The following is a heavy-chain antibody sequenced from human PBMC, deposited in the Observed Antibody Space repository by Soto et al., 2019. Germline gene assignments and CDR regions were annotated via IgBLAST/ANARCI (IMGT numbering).Heavy chain of an antibody. CDR2: ISFDGSEK. D-gene: IGHD5-12*01. Sequence: QVQLVESGGGVVQPGASLRLSCVASGFRFSGFAMHWVRQAPGKGLEWVAVISFDGSEKFYVDSVKGRFSISRDDFHSTVFLQMARLRPEDTGVYYCARDLGGYVHLWDKSNYWGQGTLLSVSS. V-gene: IGHV3-30*04. CDR1: GFRFSGFA. J-gene: IGHJ4*02. CDR3: ARDLGGYVHLWDKSNY.